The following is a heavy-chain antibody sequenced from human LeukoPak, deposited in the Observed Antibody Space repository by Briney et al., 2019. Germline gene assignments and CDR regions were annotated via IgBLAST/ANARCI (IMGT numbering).Heavy chain of an antibody. CDR2: IIPIFGTA. CDR1: GGTFSSYA. V-gene: IGHV1-69*06. Sequence: ASVKVSCKASGGTFSSYAISWVRQAPGQGLEWMGGIIPIFGTANYAQKFQGRVTITADKSTSTAYMELNSLRAEDTAVYYCARVFTSDAFDIWGQGTMVTVSS. CDR3: ARVFTSDAFDI. J-gene: IGHJ3*02.